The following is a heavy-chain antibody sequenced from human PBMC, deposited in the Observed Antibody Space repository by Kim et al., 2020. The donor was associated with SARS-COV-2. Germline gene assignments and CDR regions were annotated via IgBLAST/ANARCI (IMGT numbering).Heavy chain of an antibody. D-gene: IGHD6-13*01. CDR3: ARDRIAAADLYYYYGMDV. J-gene: IGHJ6*02. CDR2: IYYSGST. Sequence: SETLSLTCTVSGGSVSSGSYYWSWIRQPPGKGLEWIGYIYYSGSTNYNPSLKSRVTISVDTSKNQFSLKLSSVTAADTAVYYCARDRIAAADLYYYYGMDVWGQGTTVTVSS. V-gene: IGHV4-61*01. CDR1: GGSVSSGSYY.